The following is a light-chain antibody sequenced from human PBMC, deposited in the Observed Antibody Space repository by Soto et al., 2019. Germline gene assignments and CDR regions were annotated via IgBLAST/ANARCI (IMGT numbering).Light chain of an antibody. V-gene: IGKV1-33*01. CDR1: KDINNY. J-gene: IGKJ4*01. CDR3: QQYDSLSVT. Sequence: DNQMTQSPSSLSASVGDRVTITCQASKDINNYLNWYKQKPGKAPKLLIYEDSNLETGVPSRFSGSGSGTHFTFTMSSLQPEDIATYYGQQYDSLSVTVGGGTKVEIK. CDR2: EDS.